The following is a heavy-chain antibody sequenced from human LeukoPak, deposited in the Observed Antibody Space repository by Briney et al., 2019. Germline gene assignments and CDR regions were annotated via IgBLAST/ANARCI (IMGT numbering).Heavy chain of an antibody. D-gene: IGHD3-22*01. J-gene: IGHJ3*02. V-gene: IGHV3-43*02. CDR1: GFTFDHYA. CDR3: AKDIGADYYYDSSGYFI. Sequence: PGGSLRLSCAASGFTFDHYAMHWVRQVPGKGLEWVSLISGDGDSTYYPDSVKGRFTISRDNSKNSLYLQMNSLRTEDTALYYCAKDIGADYYYDSSGYFIWGQGTMVTVSS. CDR2: ISGDGDST.